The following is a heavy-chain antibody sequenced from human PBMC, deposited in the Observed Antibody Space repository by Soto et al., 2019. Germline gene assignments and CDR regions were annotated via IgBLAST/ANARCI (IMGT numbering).Heavy chain of an antibody. CDR1: GGSISSYY. J-gene: IGHJ4*02. Sequence: SETLSLTCTVSGGSISSYYWSWIRQPPGKGLEWIGYIYYSGSTNYNPSLKSRVTISVDTSKNQFSLKLSSVTAADTALYYCARQNTAAAGIDYWGQGTLVTVSS. CDR2: IYYSGST. CDR3: ARQNTAAAGIDY. D-gene: IGHD6-13*01. V-gene: IGHV4-59*01.